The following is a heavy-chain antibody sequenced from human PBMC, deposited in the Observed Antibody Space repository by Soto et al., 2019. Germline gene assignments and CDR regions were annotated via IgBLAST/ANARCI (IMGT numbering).Heavy chain of an antibody. CDR1: GYTFTGYY. CDR3: ARDIDDSSELSPDY. J-gene: IGHJ4*02. D-gene: IGHD3-22*01. CDR2: INPNSGGT. Sequence: ASVKVSCKASGYTFTGYYMHWVRQAPGQGLEWMGWINPNSGGTNYAQKFQGRVTMTRDTSISTAYMELSRLRSDDTAVYYCARDIDDSSELSPDYWAQGTLAPVTS. V-gene: IGHV1-2*02.